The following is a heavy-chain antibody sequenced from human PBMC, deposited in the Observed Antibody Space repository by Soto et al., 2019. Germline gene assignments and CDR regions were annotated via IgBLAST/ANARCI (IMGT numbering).Heavy chain of an antibody. Sequence: SETLSLTCAVYGGSFSAYYWSWVRQPPGRGLEWIGYTYHRGSTNYSPSLKSRVAISLDTSENQFSLKVSSVTAADTAVYYCARIGGYHGPLDYWGQGTPVTVSS. CDR2: TYHRGST. D-gene: IGHD3-16*02. CDR1: GGSFSAYY. CDR3: ARIGGYHGPLDY. J-gene: IGHJ4*02. V-gene: IGHV4-34*01.